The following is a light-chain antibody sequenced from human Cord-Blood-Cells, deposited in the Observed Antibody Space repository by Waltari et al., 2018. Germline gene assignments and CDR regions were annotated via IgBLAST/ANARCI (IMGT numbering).Light chain of an antibody. CDR2: AAS. CDR1: QRISSW. CDR3: QQANSFPYT. J-gene: IGKJ2*01. V-gene: IGKV1-12*01. Sequence: IQMTQSPSPVSASVGDRVTITCRASQRISSWLDWYQQKPGKDPKLLIYAASSLQSWVPARFSGSGSGTDVTLTISSLQPEDFATYYCQQANSFPYTFGQGTKLEIK.